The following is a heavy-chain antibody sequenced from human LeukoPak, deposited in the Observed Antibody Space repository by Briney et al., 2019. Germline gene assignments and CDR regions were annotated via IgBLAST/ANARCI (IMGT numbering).Heavy chain of an antibody. Sequence: GASVRVSCKASGYTFTSYAISWVRQAPGQGLEWMGWISADNGNTDYAQRFQGRVTMTTDTSTSTAYMQLSRLRSDDTAVYYCARVASSSSDYYYMDVWGKGTTVTVSS. CDR2: ISADNGNT. CDR1: GYTFTSYA. CDR3: ARVASSSSDYYYMDV. J-gene: IGHJ6*03. V-gene: IGHV1-18*01. D-gene: IGHD6-6*01.